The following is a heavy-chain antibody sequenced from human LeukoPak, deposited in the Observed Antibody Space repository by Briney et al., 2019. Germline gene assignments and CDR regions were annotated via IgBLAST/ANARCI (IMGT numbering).Heavy chain of an antibody. CDR2: ISSSSSTI. J-gene: IGHJ6*03. Sequence: PGGSLRLSCAASGFTFSSYSMNWVRQAPGKGLEWVSYISSSSSTIYYADPVKGRFTISRDNAKNSLYLQMNSLRAEDTAVYYCARELENDFWSGYDRYYMDVWGKGTTVTVSS. CDR3: ARELENDFWSGYDRYYMDV. V-gene: IGHV3-48*04. CDR1: GFTFSSYS. D-gene: IGHD3-3*01.